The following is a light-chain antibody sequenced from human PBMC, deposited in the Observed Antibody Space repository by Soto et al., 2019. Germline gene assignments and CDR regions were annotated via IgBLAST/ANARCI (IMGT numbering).Light chain of an antibody. CDR3: QQYNNWTRT. J-gene: IGKJ1*01. CDR2: GAS. V-gene: IGKV3-15*01. Sequence: EIVLTQSPATLSLSPGERATLSCRASQSVGSNLAWYQQKLGQAPRLLMYGASTRESGIAARFSGSGSGTEFTLTISSLQSEDFAVYYCQQYNNWTRTFGQGTQVDIK. CDR1: QSVGSN.